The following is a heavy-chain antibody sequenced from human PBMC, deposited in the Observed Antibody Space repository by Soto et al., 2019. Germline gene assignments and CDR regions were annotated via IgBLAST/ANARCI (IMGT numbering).Heavy chain of an antibody. J-gene: IGHJ6*02. CDR3: ARDQDTAMVTPRPDYYYGMDV. Sequence: QVQLVQSGAEVKKPGSSVKVSCKASGGTFSSYAISWVRQAPGQGLEWMGGIIPIFGTANYAQKLQGRVTITADESTSTAYMELSSLRSEDTAVYYCARDQDTAMVTPRPDYYYGMDVWGQGTTVTVSS. V-gene: IGHV1-69*01. CDR1: GGTFSSYA. CDR2: IIPIFGTA. D-gene: IGHD5-18*01.